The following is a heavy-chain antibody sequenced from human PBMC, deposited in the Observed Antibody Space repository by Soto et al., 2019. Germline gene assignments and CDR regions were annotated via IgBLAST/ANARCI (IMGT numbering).Heavy chain of an antibody. D-gene: IGHD2-15*01. Sequence: SETLSLTCTVSGGSISTYYWSWIRQPAGKGLEWIGRIYSSGSADYNPSLKSRVTMSPDTSKNQFSLKLTSVTVADTATYYCAREVKSAAASDAFDIWGQGTVVTVSS. CDR3: AREVKSAAASDAFDI. CDR1: GGSISTYY. V-gene: IGHV4-4*07. J-gene: IGHJ3*02. CDR2: IYSSGSA.